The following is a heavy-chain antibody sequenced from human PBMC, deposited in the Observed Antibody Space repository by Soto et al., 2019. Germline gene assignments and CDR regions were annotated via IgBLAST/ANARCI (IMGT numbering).Heavy chain of an antibody. V-gene: IGHV4-59*01. Sequence: SETLSLTCTVSGGFIWGWIRQSPDKGLEWIGYIYNSGRYNYNPSLESRLTISIDTSKNQFSLRLASVTAADTAVYYCARTLPNRQLFDSWSQGTLVTVTS. CDR3: ARTLPNRQLFDS. D-gene: IGHD1-1*01. CDR1: GGFI. J-gene: IGHJ4*02. CDR2: IYNSGRY.